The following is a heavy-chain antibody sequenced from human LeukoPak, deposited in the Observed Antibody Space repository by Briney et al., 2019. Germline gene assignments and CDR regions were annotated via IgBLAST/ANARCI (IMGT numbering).Heavy chain of an antibody. CDR3: ARDQADGSGKYYGMDV. V-gene: IGHV3-66*01. CDR1: GFTVSSNY. D-gene: IGHD3-10*01. Sequence: GGSQRLSCAASGFTVSSNYMSWVRQAPGKGLEWASVIYSGGSTYYADSVKGRFTISRDNSKNTLYLQMNGLRAEDTAVYYCARDQADGSGKYYGMDVWGQGTTVTVSS. J-gene: IGHJ6*02. CDR2: IYSGGST.